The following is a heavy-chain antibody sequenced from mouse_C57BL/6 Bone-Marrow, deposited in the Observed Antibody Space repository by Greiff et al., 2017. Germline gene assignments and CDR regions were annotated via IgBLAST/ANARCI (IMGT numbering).Heavy chain of an antibody. CDR3: ASPSGFSGYAMDY. CDR2: IYPRSGNT. V-gene: IGHV1-81*01. J-gene: IGHJ4*01. Sequence: VQGVESGAELARPGASVKLSCKASGYTFTSYGISWVKQRTGQGLEWIGEIYPRSGNTYYNEKFKGKATLTADKSSSTAYMALRSLTSEDSAVSFCASPSGFSGYAMDYWCQGTAVTVSS. D-gene: IGHD3-1*01. CDR1: GYTFTSYG.